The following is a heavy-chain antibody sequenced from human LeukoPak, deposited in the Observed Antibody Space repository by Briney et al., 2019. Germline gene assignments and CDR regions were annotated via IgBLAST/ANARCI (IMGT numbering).Heavy chain of an antibody. J-gene: IGHJ3*02. CDR3: AKEDAGGSYLRRSGAFDI. D-gene: IGHD1-26*01. CDR1: GFTFSSYG. V-gene: IGHV3-23*01. CDR2: ISGSGGST. Sequence: GGTLRLSCAASGFTFSSYGMSWVRQAPGKGLEWVSAISGSGGSTYYADSVEGRFTISRDNSKNTLYLQMNSLRAEDTAVYYCAKEDAGGSYLRRSGAFDIWGQGTMVTVSS.